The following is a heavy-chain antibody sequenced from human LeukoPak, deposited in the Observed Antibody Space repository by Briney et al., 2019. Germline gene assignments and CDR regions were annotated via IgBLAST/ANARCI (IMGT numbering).Heavy chain of an antibody. Sequence: GGSLRLSCAASGFPFGSYSMNWVRQAPGKGLEWVSYISYSSITIYYADSVRGRFTISRDNAKNSLYLQMNSLRAEDTAVYYCAKDPRIGYYDSSGPAMDYWGQGTLVTVSS. CDR2: ISYSSITI. J-gene: IGHJ4*02. CDR1: GFPFGSYS. D-gene: IGHD3-22*01. CDR3: AKDPRIGYYDSSGPAMDY. V-gene: IGHV3-48*04.